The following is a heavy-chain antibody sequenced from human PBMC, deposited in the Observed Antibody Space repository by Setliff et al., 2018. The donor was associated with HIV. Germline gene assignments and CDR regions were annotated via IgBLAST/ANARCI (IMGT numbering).Heavy chain of an antibody. V-gene: IGHV3-15*01. CDR1: GINFSNAW. CDR2: IKSKSNGETT. J-gene: IGHJ4*02. D-gene: IGHD3-10*01. Sequence: GGSLRLSCAASGINFSNAWMSWVRQAPGKGLEWVGRIKSKSNGETTDSAAPVKGRFTISRDNSKNTLYLQMNSLRTEDTAVYFCTTSQEYYFGSGTPVDYWGQGTLVTVSS. CDR3: TTSQEYYFGSGTPVDY.